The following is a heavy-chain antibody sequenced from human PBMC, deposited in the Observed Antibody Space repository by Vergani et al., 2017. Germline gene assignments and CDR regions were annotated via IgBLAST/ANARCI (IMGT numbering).Heavy chain of an antibody. CDR1: GFIFSSYG. CDR3: AKSASYYDSSGYYYFDY. J-gene: IGHJ4*02. CDR2: ISYDGSYK. D-gene: IGHD3-22*01. Sequence: QVQLVESGGGVVQPGRSLRLSCAASGFIFSSYGIHWVRQAPGKGLEWGAVISYDGSYKYYADSVKGRFTISRDNPKNTLYLQMNSLRAEDTAVYYCAKSASYYDSSGYYYFDYWGQGTLVTVSS. V-gene: IGHV3-30*18.